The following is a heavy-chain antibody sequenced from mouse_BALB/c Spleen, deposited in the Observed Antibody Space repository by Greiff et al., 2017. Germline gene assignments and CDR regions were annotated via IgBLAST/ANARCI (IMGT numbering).Heavy chain of an antibody. V-gene: IGHV5-9-4*01. CDR1: GFTFSSYA. Sequence: EVQGVESGGGLVKPGGSLKLSCAASGFTFSSYAMSWVRQSPEKRLEWVAEISSGGSYTYYPDTVTGRFTISRDNAKNTLYLEMSSLRSEDTAMYYCARKTTGGYYFYYWGQGTTLTVSS. CDR3: ARKTTGGYYFYY. CDR2: ISSGGSYT. D-gene: IGHD5-5*01. J-gene: IGHJ2*01.